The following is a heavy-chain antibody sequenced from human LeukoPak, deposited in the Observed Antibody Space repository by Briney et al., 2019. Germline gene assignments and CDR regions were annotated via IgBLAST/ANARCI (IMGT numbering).Heavy chain of an antibody. J-gene: IGHJ3*02. CDR1: GGSISSSSYY. CDR2: IYYSGST. Sequence: SETLSLTCTVSGGSISSSSYYWGWIRQPPGKGLEWIGSIYYSGSTYYNPSLKSRVTISVDTSKNQFSLKLSSVTAADTAVYYCARSLGGSYWLGAFDIWGQGTMVTVSS. CDR3: ARSLGGSYWLGAFDI. V-gene: IGHV4-39*01. D-gene: IGHD1-26*01.